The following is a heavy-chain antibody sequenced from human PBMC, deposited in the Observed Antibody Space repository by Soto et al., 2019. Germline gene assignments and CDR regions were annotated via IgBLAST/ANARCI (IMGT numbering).Heavy chain of an antibody. J-gene: IGHJ4*02. CDR2: IGTAGDT. CDR1: GFTFSSYD. V-gene: IGHV3-13*04. CDR3: ARNSDSSGYDY. Sequence: EVQLVESGGGLVQPGGSLRLSCAASGFTFSSYDMHWVRQATGKGLEWVSAIGTAGDTYYPGSVKGRFTISRENAKNSLYLQMNSLRAGDTAVYYCARNSDSSGYDYWGQGTLVTVSS. D-gene: IGHD3-22*01.